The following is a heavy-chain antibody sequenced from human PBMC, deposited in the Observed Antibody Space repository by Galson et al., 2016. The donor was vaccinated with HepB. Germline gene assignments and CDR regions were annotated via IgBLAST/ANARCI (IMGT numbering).Heavy chain of an antibody. V-gene: IGHV3-7*05. Sequence: SLRLSCAASGFTLSSYWMSWVRQAPGKGLEWLANIKQDGSEKYYVDSVRGRFTISRDNSKNTLYLQMNSLRAEDTAVYYCASLRFKGFDLWGRGTLVTVSS. CDR3: ASLRFKGFDL. CDR2: IKQDGSEK. CDR1: GFTLSSYW. D-gene: IGHD3-3*01. J-gene: IGHJ2*01.